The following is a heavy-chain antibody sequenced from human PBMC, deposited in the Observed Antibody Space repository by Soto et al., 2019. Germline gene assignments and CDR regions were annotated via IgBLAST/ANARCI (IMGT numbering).Heavy chain of an antibody. Sequence: QVQLVQSGAEVKKPGSSVKVSCKASGGTFSSYAISWVRQAPGQGREWMGGIIPIFGTANYAQKFQGRVTITADESTSTAYMELSSLRSEDTAVYYCARLRNDYGDTPYYFDYWGQGTLVTVSS. V-gene: IGHV1-69*01. CDR3: ARLRNDYGDTPYYFDY. J-gene: IGHJ4*02. CDR1: GGTFSSYA. CDR2: IIPIFGTA. D-gene: IGHD4-17*01.